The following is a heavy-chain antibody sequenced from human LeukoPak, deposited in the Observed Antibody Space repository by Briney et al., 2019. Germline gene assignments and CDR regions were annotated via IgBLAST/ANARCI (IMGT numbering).Heavy chain of an antibody. CDR2: ISGSGGST. CDR3: AKDAGWNYEAGRYYFDY. V-gene: IGHV3-23*01. J-gene: IGHJ4*02. D-gene: IGHD1-7*01. Sequence: GGSLRLSYAASGFTFSSYAMSWVRQAPGKGLEWDSVISGSGGSTYYADSVKGRFTISRDNSKNTPYLQMNSLRAEDTAVYYCAKDAGWNYEAGRYYFDYWGQGTLVTVSS. CDR1: GFTFSSYA.